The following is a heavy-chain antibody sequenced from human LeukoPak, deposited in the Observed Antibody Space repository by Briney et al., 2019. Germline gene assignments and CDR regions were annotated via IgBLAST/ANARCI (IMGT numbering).Heavy chain of an antibody. CDR3: ARDGDVVVPAAIRGWFDP. CDR2: ISAYNGNT. J-gene: IGHJ5*02. V-gene: IGHV1-18*01. CDR1: GYTFTSYG. Sequence: ASVKVFCKASGYTFTSYGISWVRQAPGQGLEWMGWISAYNGNTNYAQKLQGRVTMTTDTSTSTAYMELRSLRSDDTAVYYCARDGDVVVPAAIRGWFDPWGQGTLVTVSS. D-gene: IGHD2-2*02.